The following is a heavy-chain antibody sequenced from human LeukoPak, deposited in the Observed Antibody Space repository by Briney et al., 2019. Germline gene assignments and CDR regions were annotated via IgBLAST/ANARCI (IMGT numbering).Heavy chain of an antibody. J-gene: IGHJ5*02. CDR1: GGSISSSSYY. V-gene: IGHV4-39*01. Sequence: SETLSLTCTASGGSISSSSYYWGWIRQPPGKGLEWIGSIYYSGSTYYNPSLKSRVTISVDTSKNQFSLKLSSVTAADTAVYYCARLAAPNNWFDPWGQGTLVTVSS. CDR2: IYYSGST. D-gene: IGHD6-25*01. CDR3: ARLAAPNNWFDP.